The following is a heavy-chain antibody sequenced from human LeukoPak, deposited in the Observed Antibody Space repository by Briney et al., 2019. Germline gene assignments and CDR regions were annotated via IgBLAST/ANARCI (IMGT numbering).Heavy chain of an antibody. CDR1: GGSISSSSYY. J-gene: IGHJ4*02. CDR2: INHSGST. Sequence: SETLSLTCTVSGGSISSSSYYWGWIRQPPGKGLEWIGEINHSGSTNYNPSLKSRVTISVDTSKNQFSLKLSSVTAADTAVYYCSRRRDTAMVTFWGQGTLVTVSS. V-gene: IGHV4-39*07. D-gene: IGHD5-18*01. CDR3: SRRRDTAMVTF.